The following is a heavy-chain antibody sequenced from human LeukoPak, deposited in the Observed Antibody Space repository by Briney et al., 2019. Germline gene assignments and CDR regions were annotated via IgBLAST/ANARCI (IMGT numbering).Heavy chain of an antibody. V-gene: IGHV3-48*04. J-gene: IGHJ3*02. CDR2: ISSSSSTI. Sequence: GGSLRLSCAASGFTFSSYSMNWVRQAPGKGLEGVSYISSSSSTIYYADSVKGRFTISRDNAKNSLYLQMNSLRAEDTAVYYCARKYYYDNSGYPVAFDIWGQGTMVTVSS. D-gene: IGHD3-22*01. CDR1: GFTFSSYS. CDR3: ARKYYYDNSGYPVAFDI.